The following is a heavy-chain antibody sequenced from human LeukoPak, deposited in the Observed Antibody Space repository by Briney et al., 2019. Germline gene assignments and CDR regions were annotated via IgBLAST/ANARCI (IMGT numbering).Heavy chain of an antibody. CDR1: GFTFSSFE. J-gene: IGHJ4*02. CDR3: ARDAEVGYFDSSNYDY. Sequence: GGSLRLSCAASGFTFSSFEMNWVRQAPGKGLEWVSYISSSGSTIYYADSVKGRFTISRDNARNSLYLQMNSLRAEDTAVYYCARDAEVGYFDSSNYDYWGQGTLVTVSS. CDR2: ISSSGSTI. V-gene: IGHV3-48*03. D-gene: IGHD3-22*01.